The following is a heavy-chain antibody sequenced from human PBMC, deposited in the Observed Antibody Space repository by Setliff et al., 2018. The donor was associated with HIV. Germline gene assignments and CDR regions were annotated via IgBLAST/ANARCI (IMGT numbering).Heavy chain of an antibody. V-gene: IGHV1-18*01. CDR1: GYTFINYG. Sequence: ASVKVSCKASGYTFINYGIPWVRQAPGQGLEWMGWISVDKGDTNYAQKVQGRVTMTTDTSTSTAYMELRSLRSDDTAVYYCARGRWLQSAFDYWGQGTMVTVSS. D-gene: IGHD5-12*01. CDR2: ISVDKGDT. CDR3: ARGRWLQSAFDY. J-gene: IGHJ4*02.